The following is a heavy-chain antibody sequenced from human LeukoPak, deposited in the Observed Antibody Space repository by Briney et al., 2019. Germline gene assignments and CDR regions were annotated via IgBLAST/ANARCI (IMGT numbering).Heavy chain of an antibody. Sequence: ASVKVSCKASGGTFSSYAISWVRQAPGQGLEWMGRIIPILGIANCAQKFQGRVTITADKSTSTAYMELSSLRSEGTAVYYCARDPRRDHYYYYGMDVWGQGTTVTVSS. V-gene: IGHV1-69*04. CDR1: GGTFSSYA. J-gene: IGHJ6*02. CDR2: IIPILGIA. CDR3: ARDPRRDHYYYYGMDV.